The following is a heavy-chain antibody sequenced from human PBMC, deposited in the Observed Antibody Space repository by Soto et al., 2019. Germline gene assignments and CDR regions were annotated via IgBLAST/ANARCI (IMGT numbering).Heavy chain of an antibody. CDR2: INHSGST. J-gene: IGHJ5*02. CDR1: GGSFSGYY. Sequence: QVQLQQWGAGLLKPSETLSLTCAVYGGSFSGYYWSWIRQPPGKGLEWIGEINHSGSTNYNPSLKSRVTISVDTSKNQSSLKLSSVTAADTAVYYCARRVRRFLNWCDPWGQGTLVTVSS. CDR3: ARRVRRFLNWCDP. V-gene: IGHV4-34*01. D-gene: IGHD3-10*01.